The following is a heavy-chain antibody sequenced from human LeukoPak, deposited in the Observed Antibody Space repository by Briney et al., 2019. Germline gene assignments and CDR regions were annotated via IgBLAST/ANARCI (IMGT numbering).Heavy chain of an antibody. Sequence: ASVKVSCKASGYTFTGYYMHWVRQAPGQGLEWMGWINPNSGGTNYAQKFQGRVTMTRDTSISTAYMELSRLRSDDTAVYYCARDLFGVAQYWFDPWGQGTLVTVSS. J-gene: IGHJ5*02. CDR3: ARDLFGVAQYWFDP. V-gene: IGHV1-2*02. D-gene: IGHD3-3*01. CDR2: INPNSGGT. CDR1: GYTFTGYY.